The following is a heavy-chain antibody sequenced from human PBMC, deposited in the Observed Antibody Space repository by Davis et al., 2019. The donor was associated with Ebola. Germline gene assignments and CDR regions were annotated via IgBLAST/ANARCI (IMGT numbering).Heavy chain of an antibody. V-gene: IGHV4-39*07. CDR3: ARVLSRTTVNYYYYYGMDV. D-gene: IGHD1-1*01. J-gene: IGHJ6*02. Sequence: PSETLSLTCTVSGGSISSSSYYWGWIRQPPGKGLEWIGSIYYSGSTYYNPSLKSRVPISVDTSKNQFSLKLSSVTAADTAVYYCARVLSRTTVNYYYYYGMDVWGQGTTVTVSS. CDR1: GGSISSSSYY. CDR2: IYYSGST.